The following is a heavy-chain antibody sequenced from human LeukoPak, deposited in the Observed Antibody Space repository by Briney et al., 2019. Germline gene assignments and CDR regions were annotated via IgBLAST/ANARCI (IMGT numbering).Heavy chain of an antibody. CDR3: ARGQEFDDGFFDS. J-gene: IGHJ4*02. V-gene: IGHV3-23*01. Sequence: GGSLRLLCAVPGFSFRSLAMTWVRQATGKGLEWVSTIRSNGATAYNADSVKGRFTISRDNSKNTVYLQMNSLRVEDTAIYYCARGQEFDDGFFDSWGQGTLVTVSS. CDR2: IRSNGATA. D-gene: IGHD1-1*01. CDR1: GFSFRSLA.